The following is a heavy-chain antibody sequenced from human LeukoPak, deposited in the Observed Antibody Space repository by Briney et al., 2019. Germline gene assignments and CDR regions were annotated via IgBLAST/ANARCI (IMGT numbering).Heavy chain of an antibody. CDR1: GFTFSSYW. CDR2: IKQDGSDK. V-gene: IGHV3-7*01. CDR3: ARGGPDNYGVLGYIDY. D-gene: IGHD4-11*01. J-gene: IGHJ4*02. Sequence: GGSLRLSCAASGFTFSSYWMTWVRQAPGKGLEWVANIKQDGSDKYFVDSVKGRFTISRDNAKNTLYLQMNSLRGEDTAVYYCARGGPDNYGVLGYIDYGGQGPLVSVPS.